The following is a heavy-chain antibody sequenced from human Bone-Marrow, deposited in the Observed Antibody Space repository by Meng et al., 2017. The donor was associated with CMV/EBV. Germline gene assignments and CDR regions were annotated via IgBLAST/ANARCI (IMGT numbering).Heavy chain of an antibody. D-gene: IGHD1-26*01. Sequence: GGSLRLSCAASGFTFSSYAMHWVRQAPGKGLEWVAVISFDGSDTYYADSVKGRFTISRDNSKNTLYLQMNSLRAEDTAVYYCARDFSGSYYFDYWGQGTLVTVSS. CDR3: ARDFSGSYYFDY. J-gene: IGHJ4*02. CDR1: GFTFSSYA. V-gene: IGHV3-30-3*01. CDR2: ISFDGSDT.